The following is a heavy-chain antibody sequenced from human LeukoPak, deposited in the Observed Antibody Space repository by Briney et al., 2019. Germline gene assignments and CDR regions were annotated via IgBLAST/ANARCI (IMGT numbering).Heavy chain of an antibody. CDR1: GFTFSSYG. CDR3: ARENWGSGDY. V-gene: IGHV3-30*02. J-gene: IGHJ4*02. CDR2: IQYDGNNE. D-gene: IGHD7-27*01. Sequence: GVSLRLSCAASGFTFSSYGVHWVRQAPGRGLEWVAFIQYDGNNEYYADSVQGRFTISRDNFKNTVYLQLSSLRVEDTAVYYCARENWGSGDYWGQGTLVTVSS.